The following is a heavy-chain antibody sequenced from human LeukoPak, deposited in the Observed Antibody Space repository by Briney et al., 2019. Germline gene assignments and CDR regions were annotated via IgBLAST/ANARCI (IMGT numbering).Heavy chain of an antibody. CDR1: GYSISSSNW. CDR2: IYYSGST. Sequence: PSETLSLTCAVSGYSISSSNWWGWIRQPPGKGLEWIGSIYYSGSTYYNPSLKSRVTISVDTSKNQFSLKLSSVTAADTAVYYCARGGILTGYTWGQGTLVTVSS. J-gene: IGHJ5*02. CDR3: ARGGILTGYT. V-gene: IGHV4-38-2*01. D-gene: IGHD3-9*01.